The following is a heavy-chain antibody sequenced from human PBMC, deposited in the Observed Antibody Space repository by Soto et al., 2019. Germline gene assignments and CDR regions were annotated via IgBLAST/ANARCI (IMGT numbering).Heavy chain of an antibody. V-gene: IGHV3-23*01. D-gene: IGHD6-19*01. CDR2: IGGRGDST. CDR1: GFTFSSYA. Sequence: EVQLLGSGGGLVQPGGSLRLSCAASGFTFSSYAMSWVRQAPGKGLEWVSAIGGRGDSTYYADSVKGRFTISRDNSRDTLYLQMNSLRAEDTAVYYCAKDLIYGYNSGRPFDYWGQGTLVTVSS. CDR3: AKDLIYGYNSGRPFDY. J-gene: IGHJ4*02.